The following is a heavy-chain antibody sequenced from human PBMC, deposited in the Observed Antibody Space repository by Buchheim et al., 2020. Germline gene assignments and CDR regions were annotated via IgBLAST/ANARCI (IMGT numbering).Heavy chain of an antibody. CDR3: ARDRSGYDFPAVNFDY. V-gene: IGHV3-21*01. J-gene: IGHJ4*02. CDR2: ISSSSSYI. Sequence: EVQLVESGGGLVKPGGSLRLSCAASGFTFSSYSMNWVRQAPGKGLEWVSSISSSSSYIYYADSVKGRFTISRDNAKNSLYLQMNSLRAEDTAVYYCARDRSGYDFPAVNFDYWGQGTL. D-gene: IGHD5-12*01. CDR1: GFTFSSYS.